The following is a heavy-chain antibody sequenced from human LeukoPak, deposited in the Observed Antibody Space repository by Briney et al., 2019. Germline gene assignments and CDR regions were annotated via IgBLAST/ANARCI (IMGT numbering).Heavy chain of an antibody. V-gene: IGHV3-66*04. Sequence: GGSLRLSCAASGFTVSTNYMSWVRQAPGKGLEWVSVIYSGGSTYYADSVKGRFTISRDNSKNTLYLQMNSLRAEDTAVYYCARHSREYSFDWLSPVDYWGQGTLVTVSS. CDR2: IYSGGST. CDR1: GFTVSTNY. CDR3: ARHSREYSFDWLSPVDY. J-gene: IGHJ4*02. D-gene: IGHD3-9*01.